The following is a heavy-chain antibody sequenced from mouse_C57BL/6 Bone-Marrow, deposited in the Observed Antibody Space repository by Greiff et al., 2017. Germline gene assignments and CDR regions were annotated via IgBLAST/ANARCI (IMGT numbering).Heavy chain of an antibody. CDR1: GYTFTSYG. Sequence: QVQLQQSGAELARPGASVKLSCKASGYTFTSYGISWVKQRTGQGLEWIGEIYPRSGNTYYNEQFKGKATLTADKSSSTAYMELRSLTSEDAAVYFWESCLYYYGSSYCYWYIDVWGTGTTVTVSS. V-gene: IGHV1-81*01. D-gene: IGHD1-1*01. J-gene: IGHJ1*03. CDR3: ESCLYYYGSSYCYWYIDV. CDR2: IYPRSGNT.